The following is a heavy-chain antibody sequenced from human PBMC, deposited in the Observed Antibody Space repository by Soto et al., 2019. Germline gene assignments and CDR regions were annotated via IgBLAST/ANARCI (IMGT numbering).Heavy chain of an antibody. CDR2: ISAYNGNT. CDR1: GYTFTSYG. V-gene: IGHV1-18*01. D-gene: IGHD3-3*01. CDR3: ASHPIFGVVMDWFDP. J-gene: IGHJ5*02. Sequence: ASVKVSCKASGYTFTSYGISWVRQAPGQGLEWMGWISAYNGNTNYAQKLQGRVTMTTDTSTSTAYMELRSLRSDDTAVYYCASHPIFGVVMDWFDPRGQGTLVTVSS.